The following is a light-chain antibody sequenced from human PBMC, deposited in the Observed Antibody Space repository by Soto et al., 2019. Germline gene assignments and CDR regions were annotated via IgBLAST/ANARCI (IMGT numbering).Light chain of an antibody. V-gene: IGLV1-47*02. Sequence: AVLGQPPSASGTPGQRVTISCSGSSSKIGSNYVYWYQQLPGTAPQLLIYGNYQRPSGVPDRFSGSKSGTSATLAISGLRSEDEADSFCAAWDDSLSGSFVFATGTKGTVL. CDR3: AAWDDSLSGSFV. CDR2: GNY. J-gene: IGLJ1*01. CDR1: SSKIGSNY.